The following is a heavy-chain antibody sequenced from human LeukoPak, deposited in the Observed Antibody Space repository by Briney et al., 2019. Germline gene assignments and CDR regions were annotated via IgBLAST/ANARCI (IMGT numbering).Heavy chain of an antibody. CDR3: ARDRKPARCGMDV. Sequence: PGRSLRLSCAASGFTFDDYAMHWVRQAPGKGLEWVSGISWNSGSIGYADSVKGRFTISRDNAKNSLYLQMNSLRSEDTAVYYCARDRKPARCGMDVWGQGTTVTVSS. J-gene: IGHJ6*02. CDR1: GFTFDDYA. V-gene: IGHV3-9*01. CDR2: ISWNSGSI.